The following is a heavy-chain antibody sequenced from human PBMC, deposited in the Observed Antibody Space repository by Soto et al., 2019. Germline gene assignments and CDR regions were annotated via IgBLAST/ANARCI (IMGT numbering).Heavy chain of an antibody. CDR1: GYTFTSYD. D-gene: IGHD6-6*01. CDR2: MNPNSGNT. J-gene: IGHJ4*02. Sequence: ASVKVSCKASGYTFTSYDINWVRQATGQGLEWMGWMNPNSGNTGYAQKFQGRVTMTRKTSISTAYMELSSLRSEDTAVYYCARGLMAIAARDYWGQGTLVTVSS. CDR3: ARGLMAIAARDY. V-gene: IGHV1-8*02.